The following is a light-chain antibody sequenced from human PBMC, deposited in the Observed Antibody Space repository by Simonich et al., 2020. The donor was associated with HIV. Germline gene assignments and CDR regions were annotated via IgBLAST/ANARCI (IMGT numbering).Light chain of an antibody. V-gene: IGKV4-1*01. Sequence: DIVMTQSPDSLAVSLGERATINCKSSQSVLYSSNNKNYLAWYQQKPGQPPKLLIYWASTRESGVPDRFSASGSGTAFTLTISSLQAEDVAIYYCQQYYSTPPTFGQGTKVEIK. CDR1: QSVLYSSNNKNY. CDR2: WAS. J-gene: IGKJ1*01. CDR3: QQYYSTPPT.